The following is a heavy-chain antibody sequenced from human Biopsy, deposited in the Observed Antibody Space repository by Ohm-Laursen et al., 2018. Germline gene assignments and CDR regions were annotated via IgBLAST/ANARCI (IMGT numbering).Heavy chain of an antibody. CDR3: ARDIMNRIAGLVARSDVFDV. CDR2: IMPNSGGT. V-gene: IGHV1-2*02. D-gene: IGHD3-16*01. CDR1: GYAVNDYF. J-gene: IGHJ3*01. Sequence: ASVKVSCKGSGYAVNDYFLHWLRQAPGQGPEWMGWIMPNSGGTNYAQKFQGRVTMTTDTSTSTVYLELRRLISDDTAVYYCARDIMNRIAGLVARSDVFDVWGQGTLVTVSS.